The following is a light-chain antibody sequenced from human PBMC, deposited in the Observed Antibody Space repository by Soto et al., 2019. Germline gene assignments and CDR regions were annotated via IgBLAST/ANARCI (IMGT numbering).Light chain of an antibody. CDR2: AAS. CDR1: QDLSSW. V-gene: IGKV1D-12*01. Sequence: DIQMSQSPSSVSASVGDRVTITFLASQDLSSWLAWYQQKPGKALKLLISAASSLQSGVPSRFSGSGSGTDFTLTIRSLQPEDFATYYCQQPISFPITFGQGTRLEIK. CDR3: QQPISFPIT. J-gene: IGKJ5*01.